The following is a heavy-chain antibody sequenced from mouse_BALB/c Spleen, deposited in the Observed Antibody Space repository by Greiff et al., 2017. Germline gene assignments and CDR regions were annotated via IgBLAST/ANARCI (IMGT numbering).Heavy chain of an antibody. CDR1: GFTFSSFG. CDR2: ISSGSSTI. V-gene: IGHV5-17*02. J-gene: IGHJ3*01. CDR3: ARSGVYGNAWFAY. D-gene: IGHD2-10*02. Sequence: EVQLVESGGGLVQPGGSRKLSCAASGFTFSSFGMHWVRQAPEKGLEWVAYISSGSSTIYYADTVKGRFTISRDNPKNTLFLQMTSLRSEDTAMYYCARSGVYGNAWFAYWGQGTLVTVSA.